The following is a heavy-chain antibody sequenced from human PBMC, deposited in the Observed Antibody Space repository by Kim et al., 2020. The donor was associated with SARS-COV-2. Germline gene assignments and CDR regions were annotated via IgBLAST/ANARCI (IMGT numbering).Heavy chain of an antibody. D-gene: IGHD3-3*01. J-gene: IGHJ4*02. Sequence: VKGRFTISRDNSKNTLYLQMNSLRAEDTAVYYCAKCKGSFGVVTCALFDYWGQGTLVTVSS. V-gene: IGHV3-23*01. CDR3: AKCKGSFGVVTCALFDY.